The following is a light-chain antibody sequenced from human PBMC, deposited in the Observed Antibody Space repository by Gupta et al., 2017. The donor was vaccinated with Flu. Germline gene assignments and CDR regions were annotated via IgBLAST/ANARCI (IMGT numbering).Light chain of an antibody. V-gene: IGLV2-14*01. CDR2: EVS. CDR1: SSDVVGYNL. J-gene: IGLJ2*01. Sequence: TISCTGTSSDVVGYNLVSWYRQHPGRAPKLMIFEVSNRPSGVSNRFSGSKSGSTASLTISGLQAEDEADYYCSSYTSSSTLVVFGGGTKLTGL. CDR3: SSYTSSSTLVV.